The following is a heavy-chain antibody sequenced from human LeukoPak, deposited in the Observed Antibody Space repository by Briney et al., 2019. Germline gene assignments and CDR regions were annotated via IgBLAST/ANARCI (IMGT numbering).Heavy chain of an antibody. CDR3: ATYRQVLLPFES. D-gene: IGHD2-8*02. Sequence: GSLRLSCAAFGFTFSTFAMIWVRQPPGKGLEWVSSIFPSGGEIHYADSVRGRFTISRDNSKSTLSLQMNSLRAEDTAIYYCATYRQVLLPFESWGQGTLVTVSS. CDR2: IFPSGGEI. CDR1: GFTFSTFA. J-gene: IGHJ4*02. V-gene: IGHV3-23*01.